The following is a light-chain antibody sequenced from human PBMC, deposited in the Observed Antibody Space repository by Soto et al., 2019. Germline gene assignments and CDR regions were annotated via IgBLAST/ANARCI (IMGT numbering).Light chain of an antibody. CDR2: GAS. CDR3: QQYNNWPGT. J-gene: IGKJ1*01. V-gene: IGKV3-15*01. CDR1: QSVSSK. Sequence: EIVLTQSPGTLSVSPGERATLSCRASQSVSSKLAWYQQKPGQAPRLLFYGASTGATGIPARFSGSGSETKFTLSFSSLQSEDFAVYYCQQYNNWPGTFGQGTKVDIK.